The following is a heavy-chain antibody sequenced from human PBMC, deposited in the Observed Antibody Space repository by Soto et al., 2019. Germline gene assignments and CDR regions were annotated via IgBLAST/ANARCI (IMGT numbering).Heavy chain of an antibody. CDR2: INSDGSST. Sequence: GGSLRLSCAASGFTFSSYWMHWVRQAPGKGLVWVSRINSDGSSTSYADSVKGRFTISRDNSKNTLYLQMNSLRAEDTAVYYCARGVVVPAAMTWFDPWGQGTLVTVSS. V-gene: IGHV3-74*01. CDR3: ARGVVVPAAMTWFDP. D-gene: IGHD2-2*01. CDR1: GFTFSSYW. J-gene: IGHJ5*02.